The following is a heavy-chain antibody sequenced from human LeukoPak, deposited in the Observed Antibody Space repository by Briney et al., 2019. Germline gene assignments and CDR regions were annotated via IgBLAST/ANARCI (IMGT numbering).Heavy chain of an antibody. Sequence: SETLSLTCTVSGGSISGSSYYWGWIRQPPGKGLEWIGSIYYSGSTYYNPSLKSRVTISVDTSKNQFSLKLSSVTAADTAVYYCARDGQGFGELWYYYYMDVWGKGTTVTISS. CDR3: ARDGQGFGELWYYYYMDV. D-gene: IGHD3-10*01. V-gene: IGHV4-39*07. J-gene: IGHJ6*03. CDR1: GGSISGSSYY. CDR2: IYYSGST.